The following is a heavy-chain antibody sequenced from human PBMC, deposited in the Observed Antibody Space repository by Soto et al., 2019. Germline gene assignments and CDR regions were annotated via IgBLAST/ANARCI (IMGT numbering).Heavy chain of an antibody. CDR3: AKGGDCGVVYSGGSGP. CDR1: GFTFSSYA. J-gene: IGHJ5*02. Sequence: EVQLLQSGGGLVQPGGSLRLSCAASGFTFSSYAMSWVRQAPGRGLEWVSGITGSGGSTYHADSVKGRFTISRDNSKNTLYLKMNSLRAEETAVYYCAKGGDCGVVYSGGSGPWGQGTLVTVSS. V-gene: IGHV3-23*01. CDR2: ITGSGGST. D-gene: IGHD2-8*02.